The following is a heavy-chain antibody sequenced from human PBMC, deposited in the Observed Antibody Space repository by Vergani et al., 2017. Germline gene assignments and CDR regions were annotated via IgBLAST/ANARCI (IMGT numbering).Heavy chain of an antibody. Sequence: QVQLVESGGGVVQPGRSLRLSCAASGFTFSSYGMHWVRQAPGKGLEWVAVISYDGSNKYYADSVKGRFTISRDNSKNTLYLQMNSLRAEDTAVYYCAKIGDDSSGYLTGYWGQGTLVTVSS. CDR2: ISYDGSNK. V-gene: IGHV3-30*18. J-gene: IGHJ4*02. CDR3: AKIGDDSSGYLTGY. D-gene: IGHD3-22*01. CDR1: GFTFSSYG.